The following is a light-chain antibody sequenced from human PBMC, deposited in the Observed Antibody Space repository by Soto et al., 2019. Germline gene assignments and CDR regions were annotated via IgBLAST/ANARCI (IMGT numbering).Light chain of an antibody. Sequence: QSVLAHPPSVSGAPGQSGTISCTGINSNIGAGYDVHWYLQLPGTAPKLMIYEVSNRPSGVSNRFSGSKSGNTASLTISGLQAEDEADYYCSSYTSSSIYVFGTGTKVTVL. V-gene: IGLV1-40*01. CDR1: NSNIGAGYD. J-gene: IGLJ1*01. CDR3: SSYTSSSIYV. CDR2: EVS.